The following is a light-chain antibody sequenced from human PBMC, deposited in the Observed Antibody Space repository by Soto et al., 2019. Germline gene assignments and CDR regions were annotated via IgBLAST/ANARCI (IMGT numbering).Light chain of an antibody. CDR2: EVS. CDR1: SSDVGGYNY. Sequence: QSALTQPASGSGSPGQWITIYCTGTSSDVGGYNYVSWYQQHPGKAPKLMIYEVSNRPSGVSNRFSGSKSGNTASLTISGLQAEDEADYYCSSYTSSSIDYVFGTGTKLTVL. V-gene: IGLV2-14*01. J-gene: IGLJ1*01. CDR3: SSYTSSSIDYV.